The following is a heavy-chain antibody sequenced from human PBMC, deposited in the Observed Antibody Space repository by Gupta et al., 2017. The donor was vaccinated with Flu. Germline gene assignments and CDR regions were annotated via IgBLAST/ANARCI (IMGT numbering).Heavy chain of an antibody. CDR2: MNPNNGDT. CDR3: ASGYHLPRIDY. CDR1: GYTFTGYY. J-gene: IGHJ4*02. Sequence: QVQLVQSGAEVMKPGASVKVSCQTFGYTFTGYYMHWMRQAPGQGLEWMGWMNPNNGDTDYAQKFRGRVTMTRDTSIATAYMELSRLRSDDTAVYFCASGYHLPRIDYWGQGTLVTVSS. V-gene: IGHV1-2*02. D-gene: IGHD5-18*01.